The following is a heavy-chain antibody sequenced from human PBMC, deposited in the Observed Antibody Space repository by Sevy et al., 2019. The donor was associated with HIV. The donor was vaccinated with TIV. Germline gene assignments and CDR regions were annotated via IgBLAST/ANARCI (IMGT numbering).Heavy chain of an antibody. J-gene: IGHJ4*02. Sequence: SEPLSLTCAVSGLSISGSYWWSWVRQPPGKGLEWIGEMYHRGTTNYNPSLKSRVTISLDKSKNQFSLKVSSVTAADSAVYYCAAVTGTDFLGYYFEFWGQGTLVTVSS. V-gene: IGHV4-4*02. CDR2: MYHRGTT. D-gene: IGHD6-19*01. CDR3: AAVTGTDFLGYYFEF. CDR1: GLSISGSYW.